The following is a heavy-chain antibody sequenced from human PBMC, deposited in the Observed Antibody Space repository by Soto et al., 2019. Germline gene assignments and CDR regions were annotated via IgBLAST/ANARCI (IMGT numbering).Heavy chain of an antibody. CDR3: ATAEMGARGPYYYYYGMDV. J-gene: IGHJ6*02. D-gene: IGHD1-26*01. Sequence: QVQLVQAGAEVKKPGASVKVSCKVSGYTLTELSMHWVRQAPGKGLEWLGGFDPEDGETIYAQKFQGRVTMTEDTATDTAYMELSSLRSEDTAVDYCATAEMGARGPYYYYYGMDVWGQGTTVTVSS. CDR1: GYTLTELS. CDR2: FDPEDGET. V-gene: IGHV1-24*01.